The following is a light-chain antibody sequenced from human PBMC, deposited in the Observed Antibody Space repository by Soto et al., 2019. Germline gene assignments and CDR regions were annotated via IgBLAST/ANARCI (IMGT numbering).Light chain of an antibody. CDR3: QQYGSLRLT. CDR2: GAS. V-gene: IGKV3-20*01. J-gene: IGKJ5*01. CDR1: QSVSSSY. Sequence: EIVLTQSPGTLSLSPGERATLSCRASQSVSSSYLAWYQQKPGQAPRLLIYGASSRATGIPDRFSGSGSGTDFTLTISRLEPEDFAVYYCQQYGSLRLTFGQGTRLEIK.